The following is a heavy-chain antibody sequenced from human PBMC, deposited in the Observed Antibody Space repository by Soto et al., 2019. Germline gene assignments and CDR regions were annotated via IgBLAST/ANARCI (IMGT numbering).Heavy chain of an antibody. V-gene: IGHV4-31*03. J-gene: IGHJ4*02. Sequence: QVQLQESGPGLVQPSQTLSLTCTVSGGSISSDGYYWSWIRQHPGKGLEWIGYINYSGRTYYNPSLKSRVTISVDTSKNQCSLKLSSVTAADTAVYYCARYCSGSISYKYFDYWGQGSQVTVSS. CDR2: INYSGRT. CDR1: GGSISSDGYY. D-gene: IGHD2-8*02. CDR3: ARYCSGSISYKYFDY.